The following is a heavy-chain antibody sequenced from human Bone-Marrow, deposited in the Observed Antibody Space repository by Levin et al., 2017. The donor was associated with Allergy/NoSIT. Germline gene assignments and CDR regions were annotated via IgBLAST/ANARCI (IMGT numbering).Heavy chain of an antibody. V-gene: IGHV3-53*01. Sequence: PGGSLRLSCAASGFSVNRQYMSWVRQAPGKGLEWVSIIYEGGTRKYADSVEGRFTVSRDSSKNTLTLQMNSLRVEDTAIYHCAKEKDSSSFLGYYGMDVWGQGTKVTVSS. CDR2: IYEGGTR. D-gene: IGHD3-22*01. CDR1: GFSVNRQY. CDR3: AKEKDSSSFLGYYGMDV. J-gene: IGHJ6*02.